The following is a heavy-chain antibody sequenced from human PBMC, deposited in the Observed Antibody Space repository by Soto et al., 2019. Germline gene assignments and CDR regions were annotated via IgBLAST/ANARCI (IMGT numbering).Heavy chain of an antibody. CDR2: IWYDGSNK. CDR1: GFTFSSYG. Sequence: QVQLVESGGGVVQPGRSLRLSCAASGFTFSSYGMHWVRQAPGKGLEWVAVIWYDGSNKYYADSVKGRFTITRDNSKSTLYLQMSSLQAEDVAVYYCARGPAYASYCSSTSCYGDFFDHRGQGTLVNGSP. CDR3: ARGPAYASYCSSTSCYGDFFDH. V-gene: IGHV3-33*01. D-gene: IGHD2-2*01. J-gene: IGHJ4*02.